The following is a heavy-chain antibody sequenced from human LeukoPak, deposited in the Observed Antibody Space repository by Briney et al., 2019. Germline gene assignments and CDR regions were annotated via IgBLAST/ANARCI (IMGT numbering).Heavy chain of an antibody. CDR1: GFTFSSYG. J-gene: IGHJ4*02. CDR3: AKELLEDLCY. V-gene: IGHV3-30*02. CDR2: IRYDGSNK. D-gene: IGHD2-15*01. Sequence: GGSLRLSCAASGFTFSSYGMHWARQAPGKGLEWVAFIRYDGSNKYYADSVKGRFTISRDNSKNTLYLQMNSLRAEDTAVYYCAKELLEDLCYWGQGTLVTVSS.